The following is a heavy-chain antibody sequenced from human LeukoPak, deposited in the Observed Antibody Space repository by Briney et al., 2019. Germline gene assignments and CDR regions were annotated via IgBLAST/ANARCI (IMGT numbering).Heavy chain of an antibody. V-gene: IGHV4-34*01. J-gene: IGHJ3*02. Sequence: SETLSLTCAVYGGSFSSYYWSWIRQPPGKGLEWIGEINHSGSTNYNPSLKSRVTISVDTSKNRFSLKLSSVTAADTAVYYCASGYSSHDAFDIWGQGTMVTVSS. CDR3: ASGYSSHDAFDI. D-gene: IGHD6-13*01. CDR2: INHSGST. CDR1: GGSFSSYY.